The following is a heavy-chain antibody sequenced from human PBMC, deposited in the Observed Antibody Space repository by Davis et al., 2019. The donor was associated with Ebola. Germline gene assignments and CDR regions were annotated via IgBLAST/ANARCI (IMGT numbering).Heavy chain of an antibody. CDR2: INPCGGST. V-gene: IGHV1-46*01. D-gene: IGHD4-17*01. CDR3: ASLPHYGDYALGY. CDR1: GYTFPSYY. Sequence: ASVKVSCKASGYTFPSYYMHWVRQAPAQGLEWMGIINPCGGSTSYAQKFQGRVTMTRDTSTSTVYMELSSLRSEDTAVYYCASLPHYGDYALGYWGQGTLVTVSS. J-gene: IGHJ4*02.